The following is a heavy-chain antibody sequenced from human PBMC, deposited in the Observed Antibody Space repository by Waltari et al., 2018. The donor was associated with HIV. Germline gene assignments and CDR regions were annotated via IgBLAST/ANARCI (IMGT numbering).Heavy chain of an antibody. CDR1: GFTFSSYS. CDR2: ISSSSRTI. CDR3: ARDRGTVRGDY. Sequence: EVQLVESGGVLVQPGGSLRLSCAASGFTFSSYSMNWVRQAPGKGLWWVSYISSSSRTIYYADYVKGRFTISRDNAKNSLYLQMNSLRAEDTAVYYCARDRGTVRGDYWGQGTLVTVSS. V-gene: IGHV3-48*01. J-gene: IGHJ4*02. D-gene: IGHD4-4*01.